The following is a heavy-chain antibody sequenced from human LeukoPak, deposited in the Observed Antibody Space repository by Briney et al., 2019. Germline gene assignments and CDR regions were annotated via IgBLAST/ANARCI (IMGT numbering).Heavy chain of an antibody. Sequence: GGPLRLSCAASGFTFSASNMNWVRQAPEKGLEWVSSISSGSSAIYYADSVRGRFTISRDNAKKSLYLQMNSLRDEDTAVYYCARGDGWFGELSNFDYWGQGTLVTVSS. CDR3: ARGDGWFGELSNFDY. V-gene: IGHV3-48*02. CDR2: ISSGSSAI. D-gene: IGHD3-10*01. CDR1: GFTFSASN. J-gene: IGHJ4*02.